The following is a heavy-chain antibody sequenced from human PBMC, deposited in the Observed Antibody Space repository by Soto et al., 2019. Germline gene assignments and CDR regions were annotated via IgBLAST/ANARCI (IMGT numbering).Heavy chain of an antibody. CDR3: ARAGDSSGYSDY. CDR1: GGSFSGYY. D-gene: IGHD3-22*01. V-gene: IGHV4-34*01. J-gene: IGHJ4*01. Sequence: TSETLSLTCAVYGGSFSGYYWIWIRQPPGKGLEWIGEINHRGSTNYNPSLKSRVTISVDTSKNQFSLKLSSVTAADTAVYYCARAGDSSGYSDYWGHGLLVTVSS. CDR2: INHRGST.